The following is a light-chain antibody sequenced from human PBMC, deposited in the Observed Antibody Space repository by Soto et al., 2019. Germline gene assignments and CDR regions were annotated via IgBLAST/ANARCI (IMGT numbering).Light chain of an antibody. CDR2: AAS. Sequence: DIQMTQSPSSVSASIGDRVTISCRASQSIYKWLVWYQQKPGKAPKLLIYAASSLQSGVPSRFSGSGYGTDFTLTISSLHPEDFATFYCQESATTRWAFGQGTKVEIK. V-gene: IGKV1-12*01. CDR3: QESATTRWA. CDR1: QSIYKW. J-gene: IGKJ1*01.